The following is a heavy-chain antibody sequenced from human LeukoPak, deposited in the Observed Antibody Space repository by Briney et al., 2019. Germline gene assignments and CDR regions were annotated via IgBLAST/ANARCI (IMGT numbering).Heavy chain of an antibody. CDR1: GFSLSTSGVG. Sequence: SGPTLVKPTQTLTLTCTFSGFSLSTSGVGVGWIRQPPGKALEWLALIYWNDDKRYSPSLKSRLTITKDTSKNQVVLTITNMDPVDTATYYCAHRFYDFWSGYSSPNWFDPWGQGTLVTVSS. J-gene: IGHJ5*02. CDR3: AHRFYDFWSGYSSPNWFDP. CDR2: IYWNDDK. D-gene: IGHD3-3*01. V-gene: IGHV2-5*01.